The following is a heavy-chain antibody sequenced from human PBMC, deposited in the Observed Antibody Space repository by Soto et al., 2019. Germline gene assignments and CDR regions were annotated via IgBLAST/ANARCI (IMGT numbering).Heavy chain of an antibody. CDR1: GFSLSTSGVG. V-gene: IGHV2-5*02. D-gene: IGHD5-18*01. Sequence: QITLKESGPTLVKPTQTLTLTCTFSGFSLSTSGVGVGWIRQPPGKALEWLALIYWDDDKRYSPSLKSRLTITNDPSKNQVVLTMTNMDPVDTATYYCAQPNGYSYSSYAFDIWGQGTMVTVSS. J-gene: IGHJ3*02. CDR2: IYWDDDK. CDR3: AQPNGYSYSSYAFDI.